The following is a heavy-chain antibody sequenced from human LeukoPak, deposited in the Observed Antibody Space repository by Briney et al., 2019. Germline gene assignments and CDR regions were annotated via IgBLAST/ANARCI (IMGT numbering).Heavy chain of an antibody. CDR2: IIPIFGIA. CDR1: GGTFSSYA. D-gene: IGHD2-21*02. Sequence: SVKVSCKASGGTFSSYAISWVRQAPGQGLEWMGGIIPIFGIANYAQKFQGRVTITADESTSTAYMELSSLRSEDTAVYYCARLDCGGDCYTLDYWGQGTLVTVSS. CDR3: ARLDCGGDCYTLDY. J-gene: IGHJ4*02. V-gene: IGHV1-69*13.